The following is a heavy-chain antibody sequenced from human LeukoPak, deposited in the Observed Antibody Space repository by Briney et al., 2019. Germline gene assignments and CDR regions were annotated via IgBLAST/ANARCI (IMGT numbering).Heavy chain of an antibody. Sequence: GRSLRLSCAASGFTFSSYAMYWVRQAPGKGLEWVTIIWYDGSNKNYADSVKGRFTISRDNAKNTLYLQMNSLRAEETAVYYCVRLRYSSSWYDNWGHGTLVTVSS. D-gene: IGHD6-13*01. CDR3: VRLRYSSSWYDN. J-gene: IGHJ4*01. CDR1: GFTFSSYA. CDR2: IWYDGSNK. V-gene: IGHV3-33*03.